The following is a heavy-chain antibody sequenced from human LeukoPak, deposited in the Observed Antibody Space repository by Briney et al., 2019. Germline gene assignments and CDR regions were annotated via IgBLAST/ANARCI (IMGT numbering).Heavy chain of an antibody. CDR3: ANSIGGSRNDAFDI. Sequence: ASVKVSCKASGYTFTGYCIHWVRQAPGQGLGWMGWINSNSGGASYAQKFQGRVTMTRDTSISTAYMELSSLRSDDTAVYYCANSIGGSRNDAFDIWGRGTMVTVSS. CDR1: GYTFTGYC. V-gene: IGHV1-2*02. D-gene: IGHD3-10*01. CDR2: INSNSGGA. J-gene: IGHJ3*02.